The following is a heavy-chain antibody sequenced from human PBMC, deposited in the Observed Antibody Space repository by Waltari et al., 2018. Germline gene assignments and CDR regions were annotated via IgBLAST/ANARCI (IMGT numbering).Heavy chain of an antibody. V-gene: IGHV1-2*06. CDR3: ATTGDLYYENSRYGLLGY. Sequence: QVQLVQSGAEVKKPGASVKVSCKASGYSFNDYYIYWVRPAPGQGLDWMGRINPNKGDTAYAQRFQGSVTMTRDTSISTAYMELSSLTSDDTAVYYCATTGDLYYENSRYGLLGYWGQGTRVTVSS. J-gene: IGHJ4*02. CDR1: GYSFNDYY. D-gene: IGHD3-22*01. CDR2: INPNKGDT.